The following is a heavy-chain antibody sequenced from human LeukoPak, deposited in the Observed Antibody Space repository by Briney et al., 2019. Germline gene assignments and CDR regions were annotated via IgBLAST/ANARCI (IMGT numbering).Heavy chain of an antibody. J-gene: IGHJ4*02. Sequence: GGSLRLSCAASGFTFSNSAMSWVRQAPGKGLEWVSSISSNGGNSYYADSVKGRFTISRDNSKNTLYLQMNSLRAEDTAVYYCARGQPPLSPHTKLAAAGTIDYWGQGTQVTVSS. V-gene: IGHV3-23*01. CDR1: GFTFSNSA. D-gene: IGHD6-13*01. CDR2: ISSNGGNS. CDR3: ARGQPPLSPHTKLAAAGTIDY.